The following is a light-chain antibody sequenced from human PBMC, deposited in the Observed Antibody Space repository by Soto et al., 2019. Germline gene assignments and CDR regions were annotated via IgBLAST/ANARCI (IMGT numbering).Light chain of an antibody. CDR3: HQYYSFPPWS. Sequence: IQMTQSPASVSASPGDRVTITCRASQSVSGYLAWYQQKPGGAPKLLIYSASTLQSGVPSRFSGSGFGTDFTLAISGLQSEDFATYYCHQYYSFPPWSFGQGTKV. CDR1: QSVSGY. V-gene: IGKV1-8*01. CDR2: SAS. J-gene: IGKJ1*01.